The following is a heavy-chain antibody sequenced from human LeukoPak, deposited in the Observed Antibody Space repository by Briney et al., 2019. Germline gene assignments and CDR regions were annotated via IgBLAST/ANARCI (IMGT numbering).Heavy chain of an antibody. CDR2: IYTGGSA. CDR3: ARLRKGEDYFDY. V-gene: IGHV4-61*02. CDR1: GGSISSDNYY. Sequence: SETLSLTCSVSGGSISSDNYYWSWIRQPAGKGLEWIGRIYTGGSANYNPSLKSRVTISVDTSKNQFSLKLSSVTAADTAVYYCARLRKGEDYFDYWGQGTLVTVSS. D-gene: IGHD3-10*01. J-gene: IGHJ4*02.